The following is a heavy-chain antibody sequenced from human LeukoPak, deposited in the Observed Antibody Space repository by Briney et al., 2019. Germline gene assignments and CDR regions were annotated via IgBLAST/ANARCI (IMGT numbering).Heavy chain of an antibody. CDR1: GFTFSSYG. CDR2: IWYDGSNK. V-gene: IGHV3-33*01. Sequence: PGGSLRLSCAASGFTFSSYGMHWVRQAPGKGLEWVAVIWYDGSNKYYADSVEGRFTISRDNSKNTLYLQMNSLRAEDTAVYYCARDPRIQLWLKNYYYGMDVWGQGTTVTVSS. CDR3: ARDPRIQLWLKNYYYGMDV. D-gene: IGHD5-18*01. J-gene: IGHJ6*02.